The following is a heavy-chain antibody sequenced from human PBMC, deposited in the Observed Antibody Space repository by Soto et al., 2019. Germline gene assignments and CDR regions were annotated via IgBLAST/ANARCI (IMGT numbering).Heavy chain of an antibody. CDR1: GYSFTSYW. J-gene: IGHJ3*02. CDR3: ARQDTAMVTADAFDI. V-gene: IGHV5-51*01. Sequence: GESLKISCKGSGYSFTSYWIGWVRQMPGKGLEWMGIIYPGDSDTRYSPSFQGQVTISADKSISTAYLQWSSLKASDTAMYYCARQDTAMVTADAFDIWGQGTMVTVSS. D-gene: IGHD5-18*01. CDR2: IYPGDSDT.